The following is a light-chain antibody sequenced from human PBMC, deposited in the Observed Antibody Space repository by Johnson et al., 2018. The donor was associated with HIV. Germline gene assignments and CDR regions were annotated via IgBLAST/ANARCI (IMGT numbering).Light chain of an antibody. CDR1: SSNIGKNY. J-gene: IGLJ1*01. CDR2: ENK. CDR3: GTWDNSLRTAF. V-gene: IGLV1-51*02. Sequence: QAVLTQPPSVSAAPGQMVSISCSGSSSNIGKNYVSWYQQFPGTAPKLLIHENKKRPSGIPDRFSGSKSGTSATLDITGLQTGDEADSFCGTWDNSLRTAFFGTGTKVTVL.